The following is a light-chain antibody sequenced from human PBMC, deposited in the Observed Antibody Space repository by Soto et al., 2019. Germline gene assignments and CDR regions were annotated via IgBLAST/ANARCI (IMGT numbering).Light chain of an antibody. J-gene: IGLJ1*01. Sequence: QSVLTQPASVSGSPGQSITISCTGTSSDVGAYDLVSWYQQHPDKAPKLMIYEVRNRPSGVSNRFSGSKSVNTATLTISGLHAEDEADYYCSSYTTSSTRVFGTGTKVTVL. CDR2: EVR. CDR1: SSDVGAYDL. V-gene: IGLV2-14*03. CDR3: SSYTTSSTRV.